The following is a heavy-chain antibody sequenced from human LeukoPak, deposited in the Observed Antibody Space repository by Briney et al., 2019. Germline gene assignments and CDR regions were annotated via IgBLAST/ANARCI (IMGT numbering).Heavy chain of an antibody. J-gene: IGHJ6*02. CDR3: ARDLRYGDPHYYYYGMDV. CDR1: GFTFSSYA. V-gene: IGHV3-30-3*01. Sequence: SGGSLRLSCAASGFTFSSYAMHWVRQAPGKGLEWVAVISYDGSNKYYADSVKGRFTISRDNSKNTLYLQMNSLRAEDTAVYYCARDLRYGDPHYYYYGMDVWGQGTTVTVSS. CDR2: ISYDGSNK. D-gene: IGHD4-17*01.